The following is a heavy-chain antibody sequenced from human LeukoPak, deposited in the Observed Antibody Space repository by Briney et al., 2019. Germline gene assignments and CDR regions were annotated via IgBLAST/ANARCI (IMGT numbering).Heavy chain of an antibody. CDR1: GFTLSSYS. D-gene: IGHD4-17*01. J-gene: IGHJ3*02. V-gene: IGHV3-21*06. CDR3: ARDLSFMTMVTTGAFDI. Sequence: PGGSLRLACAASGFTLSSYSINWVRQAPGKGLEWVSSISSSSSYIYYADSVKGRFTISRDNAKNSLYVQMDSLRAEDTAVYYCARDLSFMTMVTTGAFDIWGQGTMVTVSS. CDR2: ISSSSSYI.